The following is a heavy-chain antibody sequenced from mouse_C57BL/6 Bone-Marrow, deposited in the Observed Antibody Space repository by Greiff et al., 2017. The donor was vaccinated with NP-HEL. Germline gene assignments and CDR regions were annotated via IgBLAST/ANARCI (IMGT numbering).Heavy chain of an antibody. J-gene: IGHJ3*01. D-gene: IGHD1-1*01. Sequence: EVKLQQSGPELVKPGASVKISCKASGYSFTGYYMNWVKQSPEKSLEWIGEINPSTGGTTYNQKFKAKATLTVDKSSSTAYMQLKSLTSEDSAVYYCARSLLTTVVARYWGQGTLVTVSA. CDR1: GYSFTGYY. V-gene: IGHV1-42*01. CDR2: INPSTGGT. CDR3: ARSLLTTVVARY.